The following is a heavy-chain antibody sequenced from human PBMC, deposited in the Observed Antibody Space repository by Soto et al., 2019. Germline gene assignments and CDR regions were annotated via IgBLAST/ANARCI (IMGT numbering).Heavy chain of an antibody. CDR1: GESVASNSPA. CDR3: ARTVARDYYYKGVDV. V-gene: IGHV6-1*01. Sequence: QTLSRTCVMSGESVASNSPAWNWNRQSPSRGLEWLGRTYYRSQWYNDYAVSVKGRIIINPDTSKNQFSLQLSSVTPEDTAVYYCARTVARDYYYKGVDVWGQGTTVTVSS. D-gene: IGHD6-19*01. J-gene: IGHJ6*02. CDR2: TYYRSQWYN.